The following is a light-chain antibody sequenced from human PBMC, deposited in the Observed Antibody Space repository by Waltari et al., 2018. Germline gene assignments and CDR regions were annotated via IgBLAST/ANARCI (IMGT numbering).Light chain of an antibody. CDR2: EDD. Sequence: FMLTQPHSVSESPGKTVTISCTRNSGSIGRNYVHWYHQRPGGAPTIVIFEDDQRPSGVPGRFSGSIDSASNSASLTLSGLEIEDEGDYYCQSYDGGIWVFGGGTRLTVL. J-gene: IGLJ3*02. V-gene: IGLV6-57*04. CDR3: QSYDGGIWV. CDR1: SGSIGRNY.